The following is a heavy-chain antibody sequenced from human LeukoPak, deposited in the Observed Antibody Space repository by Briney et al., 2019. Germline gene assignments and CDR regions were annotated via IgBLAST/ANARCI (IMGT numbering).Heavy chain of an antibody. Sequence: PSETLSLTCAVSGGSISSGGYSWSWIRQPPGKGLEWIGYIYHSGSTYYNPSLKSRVTISVDRSKNQFSLKLSSVTAADTAVYYCARVGLPPGKEFGHWGQGTLVTVSS. CDR2: IYHSGST. V-gene: IGHV4-30-2*01. CDR3: ARVGLPPGKEFGH. CDR1: GGSISSGGYS. D-gene: IGHD4-11*01. J-gene: IGHJ5*02.